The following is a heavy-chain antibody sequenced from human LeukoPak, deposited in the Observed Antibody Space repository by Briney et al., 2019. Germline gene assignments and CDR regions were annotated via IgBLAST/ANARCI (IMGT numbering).Heavy chain of an antibody. CDR3: ARRFAPSRNDAFDI. D-gene: IGHD3-10*01. CDR2: VYYSGST. CDR1: GDSISTYY. V-gene: IGHV4-59*08. J-gene: IGHJ3*02. Sequence: SETLSLTCTVSGDSISTYYWSWIRQPPGKGLEWIGYVYYSGSTNYNPSLKSRVTISVDTSKNQFSLKLSSVTASDTAVYYCARRFAPSRNDAFDIWGQGTMVTVSS.